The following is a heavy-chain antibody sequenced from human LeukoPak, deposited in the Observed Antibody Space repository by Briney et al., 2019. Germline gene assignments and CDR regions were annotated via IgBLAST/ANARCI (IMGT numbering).Heavy chain of an antibody. J-gene: IGHJ4*02. V-gene: IGHV3-48*04. D-gene: IGHD3-10*01. CDR1: GFTFSSYS. Sequence: PGGSLRLSCAASGFTFSSYSMNWVRQAPGKGLEWLTFISPSGRSVSYADSVKGRFTIARDNAKKSLYLQMDSLRGEDTAIYYCTRDAGSDFWGQGTLVTVSS. CDR3: TRDAGSDF. CDR2: ISPSGRSV.